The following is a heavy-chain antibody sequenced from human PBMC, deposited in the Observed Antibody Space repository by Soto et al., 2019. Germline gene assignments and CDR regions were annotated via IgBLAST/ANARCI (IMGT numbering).Heavy chain of an antibody. CDR3: ARGLRQGDLEVFDY. Sequence: SETLSLTCAVYGGSFSGYYWSWIRQPPGKGLEWIGEINHSGSTNYNPSLKSRVTISVDTSKNQFSLKLSSVTAADTAVYYCARGLRQGDLEVFDYWGQGTLVTAPQ. CDR2: INHSGST. J-gene: IGHJ4*02. D-gene: IGHD2-21*02. CDR1: GGSFSGYY. V-gene: IGHV4-34*01.